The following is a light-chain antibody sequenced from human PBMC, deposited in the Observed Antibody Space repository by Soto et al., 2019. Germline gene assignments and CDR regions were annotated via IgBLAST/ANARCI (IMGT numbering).Light chain of an antibody. CDR2: KSD. V-gene: IGLV1-47*01. Sequence: QAVVTQPPSASGTPGQRVTLSCSGSNSNIGRNHVYWYQQPPGTAPKLLIYKSDQRPSGVPDRFSGSKSGTSASLAISGLRSEDEAEYYCVAWDDSLSGSWVFGGGTKLTVL. J-gene: IGLJ3*02. CDR1: NSNIGRNH. CDR3: VAWDDSLSGSWV.